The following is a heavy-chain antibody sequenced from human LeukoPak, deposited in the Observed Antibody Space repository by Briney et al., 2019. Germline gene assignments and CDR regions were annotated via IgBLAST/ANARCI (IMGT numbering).Heavy chain of an antibody. D-gene: IGHD3-3*01. Sequence: SGPTLVKPTQTLTLTCTFSGFSLSTSGVGVGWIRQPPGKALEWLALIYWNDDKRYSPSLKSRLTITKDTSKNQVVLTMTNMDPVDTATYYCAHSQITIFRGPTFPWGIWGQGTMVTVSS. V-gene: IGHV2-5*01. J-gene: IGHJ3*02. CDR3: AHSQITIFRGPTFPWGI. CDR1: GFSLSTSGVG. CDR2: IYWNDDK.